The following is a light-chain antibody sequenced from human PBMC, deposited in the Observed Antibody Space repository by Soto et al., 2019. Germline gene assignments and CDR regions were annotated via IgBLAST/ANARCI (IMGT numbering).Light chain of an antibody. V-gene: IGKV3-15*01. CDR1: QSVTSN. J-gene: IGKJ2*01. CDR3: QQYNNWPYT. CDR2: GAS. Sequence: EIVMTQSPATLSVSPGERATLSCRASQSVTSNLAWYQQKPGQAPRFLIYGASTRATGVPARFTGSGSGTEFTLTISSLQSEDFAVYYCQQYNNWPYTFGLGTKLDIK.